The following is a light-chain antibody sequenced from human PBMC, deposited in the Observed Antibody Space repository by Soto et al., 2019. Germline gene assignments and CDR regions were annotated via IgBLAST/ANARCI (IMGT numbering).Light chain of an antibody. V-gene: IGKV3-11*01. J-gene: IGKJ3*01. CDR3: QQRSKWPFT. Sequence: IVLTQYPGTLSLSPGERATLSCRASQRVSNYLAWYQHKPGQAPTLLIYPASNSATGIPARFSGSGSGTDFTLTISSLEPEYFSVYYCQQRSKWPFTFGPGTKVDIK. CDR1: QRVSNY. CDR2: PAS.